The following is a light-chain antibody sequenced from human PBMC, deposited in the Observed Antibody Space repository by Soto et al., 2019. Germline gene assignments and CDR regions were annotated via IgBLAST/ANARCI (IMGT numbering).Light chain of an antibody. V-gene: IGLV1-40*01. CDR3: HSYDSSLSGSV. CDR1: SSNIGAGYD. J-gene: IGLJ2*01. Sequence: QSVLTQPPSVSGAPGQRVTISCTGSSSNIGAGYDVHWYQPLPGTAPKLLIYGNSNRPSGVPDRFSGSKSGTSGSLAITGLQAEDEADYSCHSYDSSLSGSVFGGGTKLTVL. CDR2: GNS.